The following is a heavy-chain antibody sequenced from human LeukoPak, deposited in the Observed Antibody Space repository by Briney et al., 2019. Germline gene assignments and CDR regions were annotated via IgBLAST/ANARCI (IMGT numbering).Heavy chain of an antibody. CDR1: GYTFTSYD. CDR3: ARGRGGSGSYLYHSRYYYMDV. CDR2: MNPNSGNT. V-gene: IGHV1-8*01. D-gene: IGHD3-10*01. Sequence: ASVKVSCKASGYTFTSYDINWVRQATGQGLEWMGWMNPNSGNTGYAQKFQGRVTMTRNTSISTAYMELSSLRSEDTAVYYCARGRGGSGSYLYHSRYYYMDVWGKGTTVTISS. J-gene: IGHJ6*03.